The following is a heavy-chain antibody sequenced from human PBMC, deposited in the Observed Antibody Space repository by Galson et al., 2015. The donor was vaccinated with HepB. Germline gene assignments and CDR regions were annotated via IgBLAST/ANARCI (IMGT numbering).Heavy chain of an antibody. Sequence: CAISGDSVSSNSAAWNWIRQSPSRGLEWLGRTYYKSNWYNDYAVAVKSRMTINQGTSKNQFSLQLNSVTPEDTAVYYCAREPVRGIIIGSWFDPWGQGTLVTVSS. CDR3: AREPVRGIIIGSWFDP. V-gene: IGHV6-1*01. D-gene: IGHD3-10*01. J-gene: IGHJ5*02. CDR1: GDSVSSNSAA. CDR2: TYYKSNWYN.